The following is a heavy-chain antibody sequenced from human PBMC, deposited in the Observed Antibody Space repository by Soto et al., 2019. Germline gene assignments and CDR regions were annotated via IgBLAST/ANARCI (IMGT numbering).Heavy chain of an antibody. J-gene: IGHJ5*02. Sequence: QVQLQESGPGLVKPSQTLSLTCTVSGGSISSGGYYWSWIRQHPGKGLEWIGYIYYSGSTYYNPSLKSRVTISVDTSKNQFSLKLSSVTAADTAVYYCARSPPLYGDYPNWFDPWGQGTLVTVSS. CDR3: ARSPPLYGDYPNWFDP. CDR1: GGSISSGGYY. D-gene: IGHD4-17*01. CDR2: IYYSGST. V-gene: IGHV4-31*03.